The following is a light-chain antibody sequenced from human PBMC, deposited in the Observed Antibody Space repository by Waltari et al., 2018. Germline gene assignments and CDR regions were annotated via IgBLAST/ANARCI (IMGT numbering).Light chain of an antibody. J-gene: IGKJ2*03. CDR1: HTISNY. V-gene: IGKV1-39*01. CDR3: QQSFSSPHG. CDR2: AAS. Sequence: DIQMTQSPSSLSASVGDRVTITCRASHTISNYLNWYQQKPGKAPKLLIFAASDLQSGVPSRFSGSGSGTDFALTINSLQPEDFATYYCQQSFSSPHGFGQGTKLQIK.